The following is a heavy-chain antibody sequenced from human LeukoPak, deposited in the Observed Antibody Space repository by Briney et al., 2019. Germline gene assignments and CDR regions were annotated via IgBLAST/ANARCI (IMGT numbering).Heavy chain of an antibody. CDR1: GGSISSSNW. CDR2: IYHSGST. CDR3: ARVSPDSSGWPDFDY. J-gene: IGHJ4*02. V-gene: IGHV4-4*02. D-gene: IGHD6-19*01. Sequence: SETLSLTCAVSGGSISSSNWWSWVRQPPGKGLEWIGEIYHSGSTNYNPSLKSRVTISVDKSKNQFSLKLSSVTAADTAVYYCARVSPDSSGWPDFDYWGQGTLVTVSS.